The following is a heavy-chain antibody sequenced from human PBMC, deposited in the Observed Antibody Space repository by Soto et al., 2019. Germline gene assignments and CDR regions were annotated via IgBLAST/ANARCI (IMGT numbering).Heavy chain of an antibody. D-gene: IGHD4-4*01. CDR1: VYSFTSYW. J-gene: IGHJ6*02. V-gene: IGHV5-10-1*01. CDR2: IDPSDSYT. Sequence: GESLKIACKGSVYSFTSYWISWVRQMPGKGLEWMGRIDPSDSYTNYSPSFQGHVTISADKSISTAYLQWSSLKASDTAMYYCARHHSNYDGMDVWGQGTTVTVSS. CDR3: ARHHSNYDGMDV.